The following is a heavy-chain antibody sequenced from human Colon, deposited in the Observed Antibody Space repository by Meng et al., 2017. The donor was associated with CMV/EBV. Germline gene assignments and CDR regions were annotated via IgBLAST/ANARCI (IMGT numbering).Heavy chain of an antibody. D-gene: IGHD3-10*01. CDR2: ISYDGSNK. Sequence: GESLKISCAASGFTFSDYYMNWIRQAPGKGLEWVAVISYDGSNKYYADSVKGRFTISRDNSKNTLYLQMNSLRPEDTAVYYCANEGGEQVAWNWLDPWGQGTLVTVSS. V-gene: IGHV3-30*18. CDR3: ANEGGEQVAWNWLDP. J-gene: IGHJ5*02. CDR1: GFTFSDYY.